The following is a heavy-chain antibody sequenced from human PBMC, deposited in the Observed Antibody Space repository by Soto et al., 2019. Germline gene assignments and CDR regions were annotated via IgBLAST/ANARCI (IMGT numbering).Heavy chain of an antibody. J-gene: IGHJ3*02. D-gene: IGHD3-22*01. CDR2: INPNSGGT. CDR3: ARDKLGYYDRSGYYPGAFDI. Sequence: ASMNVPRTPSGYPSTCYYIPWVRQAPGQGLEWMGWINPNSGGTNYAQKFQGWVTMTRDTSISTAYMEPSRLRSDDTAVYYCARDKLGYYDRSGYYPGAFDIWG. CDR1: GYPSTCYY. V-gene: IGHV1-2*04.